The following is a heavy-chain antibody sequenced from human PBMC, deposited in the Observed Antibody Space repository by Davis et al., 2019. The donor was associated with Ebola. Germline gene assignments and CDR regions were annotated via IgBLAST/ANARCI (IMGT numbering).Heavy chain of an antibody. D-gene: IGHD6-19*01. Sequence: GESLKISCAASGFTFSSYWMSWVRQAPGKGLEWVSAISGSGGSTYYADSVKGRFTISRDNSKNTLYLQMNSLRAEDTAVYYCAKGYSSGWYLGYFDYWDQGTLVTVSS. J-gene: IGHJ4*02. V-gene: IGHV3-23*01. CDR1: GFTFSSYW. CDR3: AKGYSSGWYLGYFDY. CDR2: ISGSGGST.